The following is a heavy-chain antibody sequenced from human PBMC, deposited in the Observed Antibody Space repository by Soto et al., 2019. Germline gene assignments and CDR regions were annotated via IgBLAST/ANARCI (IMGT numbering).Heavy chain of an antibody. CDR2: IRSKADGGTT. Sequence: PGGSLRLSCTASGFTLGDYTMSWFRQAPGKGLEWVGFIRSKADGGTTEYAASVKGRFTISRDDSKSIAYLQMNSLKTEDTAVYYCTIYGDYEGYYYGKDVWGQGTTVTV. V-gene: IGHV3-49*03. CDR3: TIYGDYEGYYYGKDV. CDR1: GFTLGDYT. D-gene: IGHD4-17*01. J-gene: IGHJ6*02.